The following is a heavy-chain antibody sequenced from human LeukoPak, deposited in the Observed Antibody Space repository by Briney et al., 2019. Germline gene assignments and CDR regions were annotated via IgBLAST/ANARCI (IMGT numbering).Heavy chain of an antibody. Sequence: PSETLSLTCTVSGGSISSYYWSWIRQPPGKGLEWIGYIYYTGSTNYNPSLKSRVTISVDTSKNQFSLKLSSVTAADTAVYYCARGLSKAAGTPLVYWGQGTLVTVSS. CDR2: IYYTGST. J-gene: IGHJ4*02. V-gene: IGHV4-59*01. CDR1: GGSISSYY. CDR3: ARGLSKAAGTPLVY. D-gene: IGHD6-13*01.